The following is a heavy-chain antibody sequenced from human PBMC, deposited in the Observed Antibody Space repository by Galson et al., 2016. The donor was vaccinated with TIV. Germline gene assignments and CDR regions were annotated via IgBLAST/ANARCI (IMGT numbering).Heavy chain of an antibody. Sequence: TLSLTCTVSGGSISSDGYSWSWIRQPPGKGLEWIGYRYHGGSTYCNPSLKSRVTISLHTSKNQISLMLSSVTAADTAVYFCARVTLHYYDSSGFSSYFDYWGQGTLVTVSS. J-gene: IGHJ4*02. D-gene: IGHD3-22*01. CDR1: GGSISSDGYS. CDR3: ARVTLHYYDSSGFSSYFDY. V-gene: IGHV4-30-2*01. CDR2: RYHGGST.